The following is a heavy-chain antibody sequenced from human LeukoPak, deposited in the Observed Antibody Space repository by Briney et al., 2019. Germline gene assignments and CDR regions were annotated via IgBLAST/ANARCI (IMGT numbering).Heavy chain of an antibody. Sequence: GGSLRLSCAASGFTFSSNWMHWVRQAPGKGLVWVSRINEDGSTTNYADSVKGRFTISRDNSKNSLSLHMSSLRVEDTALYFCAKEEFWRFDFWGQGTLVTVS. D-gene: IGHD1-1*01. V-gene: IGHV3-74*01. CDR2: INEDGSTT. CDR1: GFTFSSNW. CDR3: AKEEFWRFDF. J-gene: IGHJ4*02.